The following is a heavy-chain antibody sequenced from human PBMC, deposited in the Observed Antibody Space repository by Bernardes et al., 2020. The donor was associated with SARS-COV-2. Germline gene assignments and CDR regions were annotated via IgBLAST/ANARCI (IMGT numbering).Heavy chain of an antibody. J-gene: IGHJ6*04. CDR3: VRSAGMDV. CDR2: IKRDGSET. CDR1: GFDFSDYW. V-gene: IGHV3-7*03. Sequence: GGSLRLSCAGSGFDFSDYWMTWVRQAPGKVLEWVANIKRDGSETYYVDSVKGRFTISRENAKNLVFLQMNSLRAEDTAVFYCVRSAGMDVWGKGTMVTVP.